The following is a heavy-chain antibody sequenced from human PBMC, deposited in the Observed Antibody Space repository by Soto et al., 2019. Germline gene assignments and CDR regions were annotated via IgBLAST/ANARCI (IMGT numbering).Heavy chain of an antibody. Sequence: GASVKVSCKASGYTFTSYYIHWVRQAPGQGLEWMGIINPSGGSTSYAQKFQGRVTMTRDTSTSTLYMELSSLRSEDTAVYYCARGLSYYDSSGYSPLGYWGQGTLVTVSS. J-gene: IGHJ4*02. V-gene: IGHV1-46*01. D-gene: IGHD3-22*01. CDR3: ARGLSYYDSSGYSPLGY. CDR2: INPSGGST. CDR1: GYTFTSYY.